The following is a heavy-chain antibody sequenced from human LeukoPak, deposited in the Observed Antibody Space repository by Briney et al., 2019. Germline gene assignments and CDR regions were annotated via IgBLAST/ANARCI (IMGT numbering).Heavy chain of an antibody. D-gene: IGHD3-22*01. CDR2: MNSNSGNT. J-gene: IGHJ4*02. CDR1: GYTFTSYD. V-gene: IGHV1-8*03. Sequence: ASVKVSCEASGYTFTSYDINWVRQATGQGLEWMGWMNSNSGNTGYAQKFQGRVTITRNTSISTAYMELSSLRSEDTAVYYCARTDQDYYDSAGFDYWGQGTLVTVSS. CDR3: ARTDQDYYDSAGFDY.